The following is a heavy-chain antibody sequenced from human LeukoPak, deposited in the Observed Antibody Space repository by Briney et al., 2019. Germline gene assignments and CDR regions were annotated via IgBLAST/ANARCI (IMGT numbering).Heavy chain of an antibody. CDR1: GYTFTDCY. D-gene: IGHD6-25*01. Sequence: GASVKVSCTASGYTFTDCYIHWVRQAPGQGLEFMGWINPNSGGTNYSQRVPGRGTMTRATSIPTSYMELTRLTFDDKAEYYCAIGMSSGYGDWGKGTLVTVCS. CDR3: AIGMSSGYGD. CDR2: INPNSGGT. V-gene: IGHV1-2*02. J-gene: IGHJ4*02.